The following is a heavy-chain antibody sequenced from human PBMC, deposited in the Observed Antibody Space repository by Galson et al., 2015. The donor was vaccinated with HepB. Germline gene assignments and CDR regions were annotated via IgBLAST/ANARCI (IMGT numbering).Heavy chain of an antibody. CDR2: IYHSGST. D-gene: IGHD6-13*01. V-gene: IGHV4-38-2*02. J-gene: IGHJ4*02. CDR1: GYSISSGYY. CDR3: AISSKRASSWTSPLDY. Sequence: ETLSLTCTVSGYSISSGYYWGWIRQPPGKGLEWIGSIYHSGSTYYNPSLKSRVTISVDTSKNQFSLKLSSVTAADTAVYYCAISSKRASSWTSPLDYWGQGTLVTVSS.